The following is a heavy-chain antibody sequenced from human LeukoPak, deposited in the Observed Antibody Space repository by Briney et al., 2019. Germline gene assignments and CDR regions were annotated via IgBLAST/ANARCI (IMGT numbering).Heavy chain of an antibody. CDR2: IRYDGSLK. V-gene: IGHV3-30*02. D-gene: IGHD2-15*01. CDR1: GFTFSSYG. Sequence: PGGSLRLSCAASGFTFSSYGMHWVRQAPGKELEWVAFIRYDGSLKFYAGSVKGRFTLSRDNSKNTLYLQMSSLRAEDTAVYYCGKNQGDCSHSGAYDLGSWGQGTLVTVSS. J-gene: IGHJ5*02. CDR3: GKNQGDCSHSGAYDLGS.